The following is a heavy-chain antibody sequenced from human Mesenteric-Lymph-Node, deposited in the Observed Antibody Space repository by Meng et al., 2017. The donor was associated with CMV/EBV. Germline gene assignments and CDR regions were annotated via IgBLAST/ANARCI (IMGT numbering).Heavy chain of an antibody. J-gene: IGHJ6*02. CDR1: GFTFSSYA. Sequence: GESLKISCAASGFTFSSYAMTWVRQAPGKGLEWVSTISGSAGSTYYADSVKGRFTISRDNFKNSFSLQMNSLGAGDTAVYYCVRDPSGHGLDVWGQGTTVTVSS. CDR2: ISGSAGST. D-gene: IGHD5-12*01. V-gene: IGHV3-23*01. CDR3: VRDPSGHGLDV.